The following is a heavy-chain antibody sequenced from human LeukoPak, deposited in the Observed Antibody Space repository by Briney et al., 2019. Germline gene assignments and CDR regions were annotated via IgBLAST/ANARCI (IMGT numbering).Heavy chain of an antibody. J-gene: IGHJ4*02. CDR3: ARDFLPAGTGDY. V-gene: IGHV3-30*04. Sequence: LRLSCAASGFTFSSYAMHWVRQAPGKGLEWVAVISYDGSNKYYADSVKGRFTISRDNSKNTLYLQMNSLRAEDTAVYYCARDFLPAGTGDYWGQGTLVTVSP. CDR1: GFTFSSYA. D-gene: IGHD6-19*01. CDR2: ISYDGSNK.